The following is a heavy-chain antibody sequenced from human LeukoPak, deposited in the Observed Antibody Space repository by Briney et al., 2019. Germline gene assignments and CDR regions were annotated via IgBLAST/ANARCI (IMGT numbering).Heavy chain of an antibody. J-gene: IGHJ4*02. Sequence: SSETLSLTCTVSGGSTSSSSYYWGWIRQPPGKGLEWIGSIYYSGSTYYNPSLKSRVTISVDTSKNQFSLKLSSVTAADTAVYYCASSPLRWLQLGAYFDYWGQGTLVTVSS. D-gene: IGHD5-24*01. CDR2: IYYSGST. CDR3: ASSPLRWLQLGAYFDY. CDR1: GGSTSSSSYY. V-gene: IGHV4-39*01.